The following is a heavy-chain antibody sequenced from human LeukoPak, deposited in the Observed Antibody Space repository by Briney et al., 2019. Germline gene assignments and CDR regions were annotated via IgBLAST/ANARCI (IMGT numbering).Heavy chain of an antibody. CDR2: IYYSGST. J-gene: IGHJ4*02. CDR3: ARSGMVRGVISLFDY. CDR1: GGSISSYY. V-gene: IGHV4-59*01. D-gene: IGHD3-10*01. Sequence: SETLSLTCTVSGGSISSYYWSWIRQPPGKGLEWIGYIYYSGSTNYNPSLKSRVTISVDTSKNQFSLKLSSVTAADTAVYYCARSGMVRGVISLFDYWGQGTLVTVSS.